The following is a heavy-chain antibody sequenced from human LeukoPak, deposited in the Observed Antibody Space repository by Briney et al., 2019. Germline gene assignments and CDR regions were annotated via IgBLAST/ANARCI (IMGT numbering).Heavy chain of an antibody. D-gene: IGHD3-3*01. J-gene: IGHJ4*02. V-gene: IGHV4-30-4*01. CDR3: ARGSSDFWGNDY. CDR1: GGSISSGDYY. Sequence: SETLSLTCTVSGGSISSGDYYWSWIRQPPGKGLEWIGYIYYSGSTYYNPSLKSRVTISVDTSKNQFSLKLSSVTAADTAVYYCARGSSDFWGNDYWGQGTLVTVSS. CDR2: IYYSGST.